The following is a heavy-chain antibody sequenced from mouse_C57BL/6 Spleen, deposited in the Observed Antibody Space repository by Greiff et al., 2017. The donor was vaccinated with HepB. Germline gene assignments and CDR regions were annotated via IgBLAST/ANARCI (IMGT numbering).Heavy chain of an antibody. CDR3: ARKVIYDGYYFDV. CDR2: ISNGGGST. CDR1: GFTFSDYY. V-gene: IGHV5-12*01. J-gene: IGHJ1*03. Sequence: DVKLVESGGGLVQPGGSLKLSCAASGFTFSDYYMYWVRQTPEKRLEWVAYISNGGGSTYYPDTVKGRFTISRDNAKNTLYLQMSRLKSEDTAMYYCARKVIYDGYYFDVWGTGTTVNVSS. D-gene: IGHD2-3*01.